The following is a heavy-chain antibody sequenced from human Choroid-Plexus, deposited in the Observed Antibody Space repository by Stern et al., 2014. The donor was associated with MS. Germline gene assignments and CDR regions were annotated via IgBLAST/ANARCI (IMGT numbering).Heavy chain of an antibody. CDR3: ARHQGGVAAN. CDR2: ISPMFGVA. D-gene: IGHD6-13*01. CDR1: GGSFSSFD. J-gene: IGHJ4*02. V-gene: IGHV1-69*01. Sequence: VQLVQSGAEVKKPESSVKVSCKASGGSFSSFDISWVRQAPGQRLEWLGEISPMFGVANYAQNFQGRVTFTADESTSTAYMELSSLRSEDTAVYYRARHQGGVAANWGQGTLVTVSS.